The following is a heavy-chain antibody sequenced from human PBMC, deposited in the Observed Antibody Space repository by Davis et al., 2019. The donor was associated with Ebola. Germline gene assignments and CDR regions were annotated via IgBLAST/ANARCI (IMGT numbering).Heavy chain of an antibody. Sequence: GESLKISCAASGFTFSSYAMHWVRQAPGKGLEWVAVISYDGSNKYYADSVKGRFTISRDNSKNTLYLQMNSLRAEDTAMYYCARDPGPIVVVVYANYGMDVWGQGTTVTVSS. D-gene: IGHD2-8*02. CDR2: ISYDGSNK. CDR3: ARDPGPIVVVVYANYGMDV. J-gene: IGHJ6*02. CDR1: GFTFSSYA. V-gene: IGHV3-30-3*01.